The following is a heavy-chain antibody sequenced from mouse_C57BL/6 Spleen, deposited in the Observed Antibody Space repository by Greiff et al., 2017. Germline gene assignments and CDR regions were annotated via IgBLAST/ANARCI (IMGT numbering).Heavy chain of an antibody. D-gene: IGHD2-1*01. CDR2: INPNNGGT. CDR1: GYTFTDYY. CDR3: AREEYYGNYEVDY. J-gene: IGHJ2*01. Sequence: EVQLQQSGPELVKPGASVKISCKASGYTFTDYYMNWVKQSHGKSLEWIGDINPNNGGTSYNQKFKGKATLTVDKSSSTAYMELRSLTSEDSAVYYCAREEYYGNYEVDYWGQGTTLTVSS. V-gene: IGHV1-26*01.